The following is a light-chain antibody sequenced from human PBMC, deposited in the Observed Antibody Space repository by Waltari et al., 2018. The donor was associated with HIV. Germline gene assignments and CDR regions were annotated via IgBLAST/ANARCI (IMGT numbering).Light chain of an antibody. V-gene: IGLV2-14*01. CDR2: EIW. CDR1: SSDVGGYNY. Sequence: QSALTQPASVSGSPGQSITISCIGTSSDVGGYNYVSWYQQHPGKAPKPLMYEIWNRPSVFSARFSGSKSGNTASLTISVLQAEDDAVYYCSSHTSRSTLAFGGGTKVTVL. J-gene: IGLJ3*02. CDR3: SSHTSRSTLA.